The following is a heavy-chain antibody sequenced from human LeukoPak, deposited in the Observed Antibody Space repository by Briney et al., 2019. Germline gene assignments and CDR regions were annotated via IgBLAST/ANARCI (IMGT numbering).Heavy chain of an antibody. Sequence: SETLSLTCTVSGGSVSSGSYYWSWIRQPPGKGLEWIGYIYYSGSTNYNPSLKSRVTIPVDTSKNQFSLKLSSVTAADTAVYYCARGPHDYGDYYYYGMDVWGQGTTVTVSS. V-gene: IGHV4-61*01. CDR2: IYYSGST. CDR1: GGSVSSGSYY. J-gene: IGHJ6*02. D-gene: IGHD4-17*01. CDR3: ARGPHDYGDYYYYGMDV.